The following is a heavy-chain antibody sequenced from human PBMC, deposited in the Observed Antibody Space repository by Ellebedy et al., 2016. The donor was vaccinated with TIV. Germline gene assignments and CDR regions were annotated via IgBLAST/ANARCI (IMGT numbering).Heavy chain of an antibody. CDR1: GGSISSYY. V-gene: IGHV4-39*07. CDR2: IYYSGST. D-gene: IGHD2-2*02. J-gene: IGHJ5*02. CDR3: ARVGYQLLYSAGRGNWFDP. Sequence: SETLSLXXTVSGGSISSYYWGWIRQPPGKGLEWIGSIYYSGSTYYNPSLKSRVTISVDTSKNQFSLKLSSVTAADTAVYYCARVGYQLLYSAGRGNWFDPWGQGTLVTVSS.